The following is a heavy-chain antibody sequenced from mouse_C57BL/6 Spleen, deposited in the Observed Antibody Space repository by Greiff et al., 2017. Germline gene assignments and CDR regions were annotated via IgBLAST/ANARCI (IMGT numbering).Heavy chain of an antibody. V-gene: IGHV1-64*01. J-gene: IGHJ2*01. D-gene: IGHD1-1*01. CDR2: IHPNSGST. Sequence: QVQLQQPGAELVKPGASVKLSCKASGYTFTSYWMHWVKQRPGQGLEWIGMIHPNSGSTNYNEKFKSKATLTVDKSSSTAYMQLSSLTSEDSAVYYCAGITTVVAPYYFDYWGQGTTRTVSS. CDR3: AGITTVVAPYYFDY. CDR1: GYTFTSYW.